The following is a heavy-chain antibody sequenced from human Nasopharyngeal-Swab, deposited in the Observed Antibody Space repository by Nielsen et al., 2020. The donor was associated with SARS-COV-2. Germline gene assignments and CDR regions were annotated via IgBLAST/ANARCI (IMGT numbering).Heavy chain of an antibody. CDR3: ARALGSIAARPRFDP. CDR2: IYHSGST. V-gene: IGHV4-30-2*04. Sequence: WIRQPPGKGLEWIGYIYHSGSTYYNPSLKSRVTISVDTSKNQFSLKLSSVTAADTAVYYCARALGSIAARPRFDPWGQGTLVTVSS. D-gene: IGHD6-6*01. J-gene: IGHJ5*02.